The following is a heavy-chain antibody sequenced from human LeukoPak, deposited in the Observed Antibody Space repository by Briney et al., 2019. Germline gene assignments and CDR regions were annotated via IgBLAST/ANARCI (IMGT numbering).Heavy chain of an antibody. CDR2: IYPGDSDT. V-gene: IGHV5-51*01. CDR1: GYSFTSYW. J-gene: IGHJ5*02. CDR3: ARRTYYYDSSGPNWFDP. Sequence: GESLKISCKGSGYSFTSYWIGWVRQMPGKGLEWMGIIYPGDSDTRYSPSFQGQVTISADKSVSTAYLQWSSLKASDTAMYYCARRTYYYDSSGPNWFDPWGQGTLVTVSS. D-gene: IGHD3-22*01.